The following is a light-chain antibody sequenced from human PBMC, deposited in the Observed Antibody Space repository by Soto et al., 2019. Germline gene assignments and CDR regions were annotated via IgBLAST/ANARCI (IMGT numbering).Light chain of an antibody. V-gene: IGKV1-39*01. J-gene: IGKJ5*01. CDR3: QQSYSTPRAIT. CDR2: AAS. CDR1: QSISSY. Sequence: DIQMTQSPSSLSASVVDRVTITCLASQSISSYLNWYQQKPGKAPKLLIYAASSLQSGVPSRFSGSGSGTDFTLTISSLQPEDFATYYCQQSYSTPRAITFGQGTRLEIK.